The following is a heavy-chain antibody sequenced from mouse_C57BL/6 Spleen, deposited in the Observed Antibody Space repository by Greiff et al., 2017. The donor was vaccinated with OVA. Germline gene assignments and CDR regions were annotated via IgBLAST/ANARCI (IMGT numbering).Heavy chain of an antibody. D-gene: IGHD2-1*01. Sequence: DVKLQESGPGLVKPSQSLSLTCSVTGYSITSGYYWNWIRQFPGNKLEWMGYISYDGSNNYNPSLKNRISITRDTSKNQFFLKLNSVTTEDTATYYCAREGYGNYRDYWGQGTSVTVSS. J-gene: IGHJ4*01. V-gene: IGHV3-6*01. CDR1: GYSITSGYY. CDR3: AREGYGNYRDY. CDR2: ISYDGSN.